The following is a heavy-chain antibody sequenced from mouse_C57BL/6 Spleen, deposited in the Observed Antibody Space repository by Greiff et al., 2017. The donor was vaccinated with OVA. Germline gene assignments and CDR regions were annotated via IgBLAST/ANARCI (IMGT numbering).Heavy chain of an antibody. Sequence: VQLQQSGAELARPGASVKLSCKASGYTFTSYGISWVKQRTGQGLEWIGEIYPRSGNTYYNEKFKGKATLTADKSSSTAYMELRSLTSEDSAVYFCARGSYYYSSSYFDYWGQGTTLTVSS. CDR1: GYTFTSYG. J-gene: IGHJ2*01. CDR2: IYPRSGNT. V-gene: IGHV1-81*01. D-gene: IGHD1-1*01. CDR3: ARGSYYYSSSYFDY.